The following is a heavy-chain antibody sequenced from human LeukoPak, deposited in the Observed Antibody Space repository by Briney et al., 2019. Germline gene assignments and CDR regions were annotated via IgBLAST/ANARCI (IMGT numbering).Heavy chain of an antibody. CDR2: ISSSGSTI. CDR1: GFTFSSYE. Sequence: PGGSLRLSCAASGFTFSSYEVNWVRQAPGKGLEWVSYISSSGSTIYYADSVKGRFTISRDNAKNSLYLQMNSLRAEDTAVYYCARETATYDYWGQGTLVTVSS. J-gene: IGHJ4*02. D-gene: IGHD2-21*02. CDR3: ARETATYDY. V-gene: IGHV3-48*03.